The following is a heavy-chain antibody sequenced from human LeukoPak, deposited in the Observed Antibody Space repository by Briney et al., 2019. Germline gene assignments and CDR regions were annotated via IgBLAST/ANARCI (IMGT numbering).Heavy chain of an antibody. V-gene: IGHV1-2*02. D-gene: IGHD6-19*01. Sequence: AASVRVSCKASGYTFTGYYMHWVRQAPGQGLEWMGWINPNSGGTNYAQKFQGRVTMTRDTSISTAYMELSRLRSDDTAVYYCASSLAVAGTGDWFDPWGQGTLVTVSS. CDR1: GYTFTGYY. CDR3: ASSLAVAGTGDWFDP. J-gene: IGHJ5*02. CDR2: INPNSGGT.